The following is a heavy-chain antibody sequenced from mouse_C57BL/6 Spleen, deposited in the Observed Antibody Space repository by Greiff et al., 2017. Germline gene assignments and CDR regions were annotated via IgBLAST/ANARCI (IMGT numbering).Heavy chain of an antibody. J-gene: IGHJ2*01. V-gene: IGHV1-61*01. CDR3: ARGDGNYWFDY. CDR1: GYTFTSYW. D-gene: IGHD2-1*01. Sequence: VQLQQPGAELVRPGSSVKLSCKASGYTFTSYWMDWVKQRPGQGLEWIGNIYPSDSETHYNQKFKDKATLTVDKSSSTAYMQLSSLTSEDSAVYYCARGDGNYWFDYWGQGTTLTVSS. CDR2: IYPSDSET.